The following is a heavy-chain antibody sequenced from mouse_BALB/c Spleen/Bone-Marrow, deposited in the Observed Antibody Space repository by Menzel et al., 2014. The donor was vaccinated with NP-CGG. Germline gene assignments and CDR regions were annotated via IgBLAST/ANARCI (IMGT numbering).Heavy chain of an antibody. CDR1: GFNVKDTY. Sequence: EVKLMESGAELVKPGASVKLSCTASGFNVKDTYIHWVKQRPEQGLEWIARIDPANGNTKYDPKFQGKATITADTSSNTAYLQLSSLTSEDTAVYYCASYVYGYYFDYWGQGTTLTVSS. CDR2: IDPANGNT. D-gene: IGHD2-2*01. J-gene: IGHJ2*01. CDR3: ASYVYGYYFDY. V-gene: IGHV14-3*02.